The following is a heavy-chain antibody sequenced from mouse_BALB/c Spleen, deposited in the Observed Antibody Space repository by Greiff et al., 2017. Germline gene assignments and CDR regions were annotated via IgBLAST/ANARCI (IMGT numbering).Heavy chain of an antibody. CDR1: GFTFSSFG. D-gene: IGHD1-2*01. CDR2: ISNGGGST. Sequence: EVKLVESGGGLVQPGGSRKLSCAASGFTFSSFGMHWVRQTPEKRLEWVAYISNGGGSTYYPDTVKGRFTISRDNGKNTLYLQMSSLKSEDTAMYYCATLLRLNWYFDVWGAGTTVTVSS. CDR3: ATLLRLNWYFDV. V-gene: IGHV5-12-2*01. J-gene: IGHJ1*01.